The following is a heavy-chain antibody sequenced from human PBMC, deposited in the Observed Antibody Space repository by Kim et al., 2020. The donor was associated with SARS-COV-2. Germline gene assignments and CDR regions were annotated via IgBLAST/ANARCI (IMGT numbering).Heavy chain of an antibody. Sequence: GGSLRLSCAASGFTLSNNWMHWVRQTPGKGLVWVSRIRGDGRTTTYADSVKGRFTISRDNGKNTLYLQMNNLRAEDTAVYHCVRDLVYAFDIWGQGTMVTVSS. CDR3: VRDLVYAFDI. J-gene: IGHJ3*02. D-gene: IGHD3-16*01. V-gene: IGHV3-74*01. CDR2: IRGDGRTT. CDR1: GFTLSNNW.